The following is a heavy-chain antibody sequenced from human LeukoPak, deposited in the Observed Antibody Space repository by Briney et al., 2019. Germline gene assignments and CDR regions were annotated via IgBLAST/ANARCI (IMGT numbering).Heavy chain of an antibody. CDR2: ISGSGGSA. CDR1: GFTFSSYA. J-gene: IGHJ4*02. CDR3: AKAMIVVVITTLHFDY. D-gene: IGHD3-22*01. V-gene: IGHV3-23*01. Sequence: GGSLRLSCAASGFTFSSYAMSWVRRAPGKGLEWVSAISGSGGSAYYADSVKGRFTISRDNSKNTLYLQMNSLRAEDTAVYYCAKAMIVVVITTLHFDYWGQGTLVTVSS.